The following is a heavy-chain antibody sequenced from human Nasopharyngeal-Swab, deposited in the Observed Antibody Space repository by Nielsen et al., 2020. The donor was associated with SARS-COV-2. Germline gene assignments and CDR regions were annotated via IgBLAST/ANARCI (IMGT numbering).Heavy chain of an antibody. CDR2: IYYSGST. Sequence: SETLSLTCTVSGGSISSSSYYWSWIRQPPGKGLEWIGYIYYSGSTNYNPSLKSRVTISVDTSKNQFSLKLSSVTAADTAVYYCARGIVVVPAATKGYYYYGMDVWGQGTTVTVSS. D-gene: IGHD2-2*01. CDR1: GGSISSSSYY. J-gene: IGHJ6*02. V-gene: IGHV4-61*01. CDR3: ARGIVVVPAATKGYYYYGMDV.